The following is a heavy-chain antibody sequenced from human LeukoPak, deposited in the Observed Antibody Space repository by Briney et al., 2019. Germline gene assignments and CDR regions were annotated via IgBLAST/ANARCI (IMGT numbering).Heavy chain of an antibody. CDR3: AKGISDAFDI. CDR2: NNGDGSMT. V-gene: IGHV3-74*01. Sequence: GGSLRLSCAAPGFSFSSHWTHWVCPALRKGLVWVSRNNGDGSMTSYAESVKGRFTISRDNAKNTLYLQKNSLRVEDTAVYYCAKGISDAFDIWGQGTMVTVSS. J-gene: IGHJ3*02. CDR1: GFSFSSHW.